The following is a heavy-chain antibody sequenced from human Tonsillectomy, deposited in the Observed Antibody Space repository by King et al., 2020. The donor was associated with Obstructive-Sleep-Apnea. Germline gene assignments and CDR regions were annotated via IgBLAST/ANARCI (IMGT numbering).Heavy chain of an antibody. CDR2: ISGSGGST. CDR3: ANSRGNYVGAFDI. V-gene: IGHV3-23*04. CDR1: GFTFSSYA. J-gene: IGHJ3*02. D-gene: IGHD1-7*01. Sequence: VQLVESGGGLVQPGGSLRLSCAASGFTFSSYAMSWVRQAPGKGLEWVSTISGSGGSTYYADSGKGRFPISRDNSKNTLYLQMNSLRAGDTAVYYCANSRGNYVGAFDIWGQGTMVTVSS.